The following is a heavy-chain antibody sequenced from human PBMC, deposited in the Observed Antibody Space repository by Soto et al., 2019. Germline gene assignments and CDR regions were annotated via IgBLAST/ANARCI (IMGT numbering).Heavy chain of an antibody. Sequence: ASVKVSCKASGYTFTSYGISWVRQAPGQGLEWMGWISAYNGNTNYAQKLQGRVTMTTDTSTSTAYMELRSLRSDDTAVYYCARDFFVGGYDWARLDYWGQGTLVTVSS. D-gene: IGHD5-12*01. CDR3: ARDFFVGGYDWARLDY. V-gene: IGHV1-18*01. CDR2: ISAYNGNT. CDR1: GYTFTSYG. J-gene: IGHJ4*02.